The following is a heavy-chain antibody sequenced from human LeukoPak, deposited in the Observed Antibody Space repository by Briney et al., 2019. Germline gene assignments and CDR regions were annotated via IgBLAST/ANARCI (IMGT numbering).Heavy chain of an antibody. CDR1: GGSLSTHH. Sequence: KTSETLSLTCVVSGGSLSTHHWSWIRQSPGRGLEWIGYISDSGSTNYNPSLKSRVTISVDTSKNQFSLMQSSVTAADTAVYYCARGYDSSAYYPFNYWGQGTLVTVSS. CDR3: ARGYDSSAYYPFNY. CDR2: ISDSGST. V-gene: IGHV4-59*11. D-gene: IGHD3-22*01. J-gene: IGHJ4*02.